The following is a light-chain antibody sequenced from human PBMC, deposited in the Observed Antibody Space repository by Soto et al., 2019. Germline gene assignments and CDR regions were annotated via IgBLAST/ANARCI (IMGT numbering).Light chain of an antibody. V-gene: IGKV1-5*03. Sequence: DIQMTQSPSTLSASVGDRVTITCRASQSISTWLAWYQQKPGKAPKLLIYKASSLESGVPSRFSGSGSGTEFTLTISSLRPDDFATFYCHQYRTYPWTFGQGTKVEIK. CDR2: KAS. J-gene: IGKJ1*01. CDR3: HQYRTYPWT. CDR1: QSISTW.